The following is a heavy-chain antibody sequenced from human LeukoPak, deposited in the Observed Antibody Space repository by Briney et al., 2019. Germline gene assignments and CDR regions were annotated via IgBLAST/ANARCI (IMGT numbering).Heavy chain of an antibody. CDR3: ARVRGSYSGHDAFDI. D-gene: IGHD1-26*01. CDR1: GGSFSDYF. J-gene: IGHJ3*02. Sequence: PSETLSLTCAVYGGSFSDYFWSWIRQPPGKGLEWIGEISHSGSTTYNPSLRSRVTISVDTSKNQFSLKLSSVTAADTAVYYCARVRGSYSGHDAFDIWGQGTMVTVSS. V-gene: IGHV4-34*01. CDR2: ISHSGST.